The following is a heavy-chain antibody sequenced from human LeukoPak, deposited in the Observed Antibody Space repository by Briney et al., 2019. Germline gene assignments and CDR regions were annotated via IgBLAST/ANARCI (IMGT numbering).Heavy chain of an antibody. CDR2: IYHSGST. CDR1: GYSISSGYY. J-gene: IGHJ4*02. V-gene: IGHV4-38-2*02. D-gene: IGHD3/OR15-3a*01. Sequence: SETLSLTCTASGYSISSGYYRGWIRQPPGKGLEWIGSIYHSGSTYYNPSLKSRVTISVDTSKNHFSLRLTSVTAADTAVYYCARQTGSGLFILPGGQGTLVTVSS. CDR3: ARQTGSGLFILP.